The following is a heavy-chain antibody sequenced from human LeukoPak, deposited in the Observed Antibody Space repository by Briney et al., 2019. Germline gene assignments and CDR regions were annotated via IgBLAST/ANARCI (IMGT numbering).Heavy chain of an antibody. J-gene: IGHJ4*02. CDR3: ARGHDYIWGMSGY. CDR1: DGSLSGNF. CDR2: ISHSGVT. V-gene: IGHV4-34*01. D-gene: IGHD3-16*01. Sequence: SETLSLTCAVYDGSLSGNFWWSWIRQPPEKGLAWIGEISHSGVTNYNPSFKSRVTMSIDTSKNQVSLKLTSVTAADTAVYYCARGHDYIWGMSGYWGQGTLVTVSS.